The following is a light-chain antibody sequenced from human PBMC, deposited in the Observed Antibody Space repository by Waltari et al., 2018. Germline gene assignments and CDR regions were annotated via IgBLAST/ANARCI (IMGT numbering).Light chain of an antibody. J-gene: IGKJ5*01. CDR1: QSVSSY. Sequence: EIVLTQSPATLSLSPGERATLSCRASQSVSSYLAWYQQEPGQAPRLLVYDASNRATGIPARFSGSGSGTDFTLTISSLQAEDVAVYYCQQYYSIPITFGQGTRLEIK. CDR3: QQYYSIPIT. V-gene: IGKV3-11*01. CDR2: DAS.